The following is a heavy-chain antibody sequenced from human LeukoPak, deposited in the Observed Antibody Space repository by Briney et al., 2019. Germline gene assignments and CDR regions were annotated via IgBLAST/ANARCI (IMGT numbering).Heavy chain of an antibody. D-gene: IGHD2-15*01. Sequence: PSETLSLTCTVSGGSISSSSYYWGWIRQPPGKGLEWIGSIYYSGSTYYNPSLKSRVTISVDTSKNQFSLKLSSVTAADTAVYYCARDGCSGGSCYLYYYYYMDVWGKGTTVTVSS. CDR2: IYYSGST. J-gene: IGHJ6*03. CDR1: GGSISSSSYY. CDR3: ARDGCSGGSCYLYYYYYMDV. V-gene: IGHV4-39*07.